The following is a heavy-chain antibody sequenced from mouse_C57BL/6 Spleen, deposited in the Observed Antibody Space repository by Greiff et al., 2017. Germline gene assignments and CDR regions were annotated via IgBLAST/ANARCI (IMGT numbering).Heavy chain of an antibody. Sequence: QVQLKQSGAELVRPGASVKLSCKASGYTFTDYYINWVKQRPGQGLEWIARIYPGSGNTYYNEKFKGKATLTVEKSSSTAYMQLSSLTSEDSAVYFCAGNHYGPFADWGQGTLVTVSA. D-gene: IGHD1-1*01. V-gene: IGHV1-76*01. CDR3: AGNHYGPFAD. CDR2: IYPGSGNT. J-gene: IGHJ3*01. CDR1: GYTFTDYY.